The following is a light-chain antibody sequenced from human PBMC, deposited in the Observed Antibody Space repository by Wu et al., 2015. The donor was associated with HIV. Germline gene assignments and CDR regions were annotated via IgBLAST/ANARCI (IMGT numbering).Light chain of an antibody. J-gene: IGKJ1*01. V-gene: IGKV3-11*01. Sequence: EIVLTQSPAALSISPGERATLSCRASRSVSSAVAWYQQKPGQAPRLLIYDASNRATGIPARFTGGGSGTDYSLTISSLEPEDFAVYYCQHRSNWPTFGRGTKVEIQ. CDR2: DAS. CDR3: QHRSNWPT. CDR1: RSVSSA.